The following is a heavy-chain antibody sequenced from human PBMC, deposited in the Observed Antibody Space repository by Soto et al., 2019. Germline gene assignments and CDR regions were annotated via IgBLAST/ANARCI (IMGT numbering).Heavy chain of an antibody. V-gene: IGHV1-69*13. CDR1: GGTFSSYA. J-gene: IGHJ6*02. D-gene: IGHD3-3*01. Sequence: SVKVSCKASGGTFSSYAISWVRQAPGQGLEWMGGIIPIFGTANYAQKFQGRVTITADESTSTAYMELSSLRSEDTAVYYCARGCDFWSGLPRRGYYYGMDVWGQGTTVTVSS. CDR2: IIPIFGTA. CDR3: ARGCDFWSGLPRRGYYYGMDV.